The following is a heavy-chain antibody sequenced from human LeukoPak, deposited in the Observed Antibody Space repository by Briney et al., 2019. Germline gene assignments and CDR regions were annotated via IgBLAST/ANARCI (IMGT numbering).Heavy chain of an antibody. CDR1: GFSIKGYA. CDR3: AKDRFFGVLYFFDF. V-gene: IGHV3-9*01. J-gene: IGHJ4*02. D-gene: IGHD3-3*01. Sequence: GGSLRLSCAGSGFSIKGYAMHWVRQAPGKGLEWVSGISFDGGLIGYADSVKGRFTISRDNAKNSLYLHMDSLRGEDTAFYFCAKDRFFGVLYFFDFWGPGTLVTVSS. CDR2: ISFDGGLI.